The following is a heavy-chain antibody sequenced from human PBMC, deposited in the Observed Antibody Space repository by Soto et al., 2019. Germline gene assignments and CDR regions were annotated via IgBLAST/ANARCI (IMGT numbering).Heavy chain of an antibody. Sequence: QVQLVESGGGVVQPGRSLRLSCAASGFTFSIYAMHWVRQAPGKGLEWVTVISYDGSNKYYADSVKGRFTISRDNSKNTLYLQMNSLRAEDTAVYYCAICFSGYGRDTYFDYWGQGTLVTVSS. CDR2: ISYDGSNK. CDR3: AICFSGYGRDTYFDY. CDR1: GFTFSIYA. J-gene: IGHJ4*02. V-gene: IGHV3-30-3*01. D-gene: IGHD3-22*01.